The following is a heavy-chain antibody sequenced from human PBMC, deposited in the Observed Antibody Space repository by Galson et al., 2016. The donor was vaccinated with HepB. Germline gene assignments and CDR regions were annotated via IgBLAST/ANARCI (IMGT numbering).Heavy chain of an antibody. CDR2: IDWEDDK. CDR3: ARVQVYYDILTGSYNVLFDY. CDR1: GFSLSTSGMC. V-gene: IGHV2-70*01. Sequence: PALVKPTQTLTLTCTFSGFSLSTSGMCVSWIRQPPGKALEWLALIDWEDDKYYTTSLKTGLTLSKDTSKNQVVLTMTNMDPVDTATDYCARVQVYYDILTGSYNVLFDYWGQGALVTVYS. J-gene: IGHJ4*02. D-gene: IGHD3-9*01.